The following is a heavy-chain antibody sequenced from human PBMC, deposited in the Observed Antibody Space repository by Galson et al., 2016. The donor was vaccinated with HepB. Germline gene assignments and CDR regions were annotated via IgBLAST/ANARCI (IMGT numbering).Heavy chain of an antibody. Sequence: SLRLSCAASGFTFSDHTMNWVRQAPGKGLEWVSSIISSSSYIYYADSVKGRFTVSRDNARNSLHLQMNSLRAEDTAVYYCARWSTSSGILLGPPYYFDSWGQGTLVTVSS. J-gene: IGHJ4*02. D-gene: IGHD3-16*01. CDR3: ARWSTSSGILLGPPYYFDS. V-gene: IGHV3-21*01. CDR1: GFTFSDHT. CDR2: IISSSSYI.